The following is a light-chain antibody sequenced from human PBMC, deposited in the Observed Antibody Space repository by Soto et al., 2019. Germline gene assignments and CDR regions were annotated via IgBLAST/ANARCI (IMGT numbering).Light chain of an antibody. CDR1: QSLIAW. J-gene: IGKJ2*01. V-gene: IGKV1-5*01. CDR3: QQYNSYPYT. Sequence: DIQMTQSPSTLSASVGDRVTITCRASQSLIAWLAWYQQKPGKAPKLLIYYASSLESGVPSRFRGSGSGTEYTLTIRSLQPDDFATYYCQQYNSYPYTFGQGTKVDIK. CDR2: YAS.